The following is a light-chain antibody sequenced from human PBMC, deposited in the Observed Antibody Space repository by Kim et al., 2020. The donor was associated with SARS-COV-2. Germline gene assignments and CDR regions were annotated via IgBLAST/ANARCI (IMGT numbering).Light chain of an antibody. CDR3: QAWDSSLV. Sequence: SVSPGQTARITCSGEKLGDKYTCWYQQRSGPSPVLVIYQDNKRPSGIPERFSGSNSGNTATLTISETQAMDEADYYCQAWDSSLVFGGGTQLTVL. J-gene: IGLJ2*01. V-gene: IGLV3-1*01. CDR1: KLGDKY. CDR2: QDN.